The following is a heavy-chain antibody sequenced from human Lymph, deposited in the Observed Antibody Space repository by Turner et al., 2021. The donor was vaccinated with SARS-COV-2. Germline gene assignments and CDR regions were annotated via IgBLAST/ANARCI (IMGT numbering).Heavy chain of an antibody. CDR1: GFTFSSYA. CDR2: ISVSGGST. D-gene: IGHD3-10*01. Sequence: EVQLLESGGGLVQPGGSLRLSCAASGFTFSSYAMGWVRQAPGKGLEWVSSISVSGGSTYYADSVKGRFTISRDNSKNTLYLQMNSLRAEDTAVYYCAKGVRGVIIPEAFDIWGQGTMVTISS. J-gene: IGHJ3*02. V-gene: IGHV3-23*01. CDR3: AKGVRGVIIPEAFDI.